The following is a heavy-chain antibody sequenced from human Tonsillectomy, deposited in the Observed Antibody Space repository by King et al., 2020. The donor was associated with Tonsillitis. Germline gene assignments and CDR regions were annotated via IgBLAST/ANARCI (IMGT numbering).Heavy chain of an antibody. CDR3: ARVVDTAMVTRIHYFHY. Sequence: QLVQSGAEVKKPGSSVKVSCKASGGTFSSYAISWVRQAPGQGLEWMGRIIPILGIANYAQKFQGRVTITADKSTSTAYMELSSLRSEDTAVYYCARVVDTAMVTRIHYFHYWGQGTLVTVSS. D-gene: IGHD5-18*01. CDR1: GGTFSSYA. CDR2: IIPILGIA. J-gene: IGHJ4*02. V-gene: IGHV1-69*04.